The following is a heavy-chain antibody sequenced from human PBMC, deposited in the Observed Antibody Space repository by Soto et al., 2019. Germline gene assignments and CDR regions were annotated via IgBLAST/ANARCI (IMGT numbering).Heavy chain of an antibody. CDR2: IYHSGST. V-gene: IGHV4-34*01. D-gene: IGHD4-17*01. J-gene: IGHJ5*02. Sequence: SETLSLTCDVYGGSFSDDYWSWIRQPPGKGLEWMGYIYHSGSTHYNPSLNSRLTISIDTSTNRFSLNLTSVTAADTAVYFCARLRWETENNWFDPWGQGTLVTVSS. CDR1: GGSFSDDY. CDR3: ARLRWETENNWFDP.